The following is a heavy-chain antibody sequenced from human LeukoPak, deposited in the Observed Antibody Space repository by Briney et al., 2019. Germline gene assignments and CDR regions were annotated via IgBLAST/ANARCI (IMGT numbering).Heavy chain of an antibody. J-gene: IGHJ4*02. V-gene: IGHV3-21*01. Sequence: GGSLRLSCAASGFTFSSYSMNWVRQAPGKGLEWVSSISSSSSYIYYADSVKGRFTISRDNAKNSLYLQMNSLRAEDTAVYYCARADWDTAMIDYWGQGTLVSVSS. CDR3: ARADWDTAMIDY. D-gene: IGHD5-18*01. CDR1: GFTFSSYS. CDR2: ISSSSSYI.